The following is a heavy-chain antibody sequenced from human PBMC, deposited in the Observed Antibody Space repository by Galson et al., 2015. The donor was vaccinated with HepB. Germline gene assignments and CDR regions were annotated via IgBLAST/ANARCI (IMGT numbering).Heavy chain of an antibody. J-gene: IGHJ1*01. Sequence: SLRLSCAASGFTFSSYAMHWVRQAPGKGLEWVAVISYDGSNKYYADSVKGRFTISRDNSKNTLYLQMNSLRAEDTAVYYCARDQSYYDSSGYYYRVVGYFQHWGQGTLVTVSS. CDR3: ARDQSYYDSSGYYYRVVGYFQH. CDR2: ISYDGSNK. CDR1: GFTFSSYA. V-gene: IGHV3-30-3*01. D-gene: IGHD3-22*01.